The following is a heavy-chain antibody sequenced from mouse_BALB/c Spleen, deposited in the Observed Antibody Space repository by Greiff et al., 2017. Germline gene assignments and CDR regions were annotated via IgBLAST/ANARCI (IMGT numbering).Heavy chain of an antibody. CDR2: ISSGSSTI. Sequence: EVQVVESGGGLVQPGGSRKLSCAASGFTFSSFGMHWVRQAPEKGLEWVAYISSGSSTIYYADTVKGRFTISRDNPKNTLFLQMTSLRSEDTAMYYCARYYYFDYWGQGTTLTVSS. CDR3: ARYYYFDY. CDR1: GFTFSSFG. J-gene: IGHJ2*01. V-gene: IGHV5-17*02.